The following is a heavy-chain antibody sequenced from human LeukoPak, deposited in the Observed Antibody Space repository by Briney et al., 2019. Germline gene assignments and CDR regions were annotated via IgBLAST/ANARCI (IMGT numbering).Heavy chain of an antibody. D-gene: IGHD5-24*01. J-gene: IGHJ4*02. CDR3: ARRGAGYNFHY. CDR1: GYTFTDYY. CDR2: ITTHSGGT. Sequence: ASVTVSYTASGYTFTDYYLQWVRQAPGQELEWMGWITTHSGGTNYAQKFQGRGTMTSDTSISTAYMELSRLTSDDTAVYYCARRGAGYNFHYWGQGTLVTVSS. V-gene: IGHV1-2*02.